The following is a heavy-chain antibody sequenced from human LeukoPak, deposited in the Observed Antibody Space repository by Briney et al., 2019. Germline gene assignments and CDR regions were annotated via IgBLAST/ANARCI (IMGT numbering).Heavy chain of an antibody. D-gene: IGHD2-15*01. Sequence: SETLSLTCTVSGYSISSGYYWGWIRQPPGKGLEWIGSIYHSGSTYYNPSLKSRVTISVDTSTNQFSLKLDSVTATDTAVYYCARHQSGSFLRRGYIDSWGQGTLVTVSS. V-gene: IGHV4-38-2*02. J-gene: IGHJ4*02. CDR2: IYHSGST. CDR3: ARHQSGSFLRRGYIDS. CDR1: GYSISSGYY.